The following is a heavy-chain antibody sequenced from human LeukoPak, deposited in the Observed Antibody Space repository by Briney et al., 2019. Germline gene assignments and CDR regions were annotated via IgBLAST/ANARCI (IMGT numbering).Heavy chain of an antibody. V-gene: IGHV4-34*01. CDR1: GGSFSGYY. CDR2: INHSGST. D-gene: IGHD6-13*01. CDR3: ARDGGSIAAAGTVGWFDP. Sequence: SETLSLTCAVYGGSFSGYYWSWIRQPPGKGLEWIGEINHSGSTNYNPSLKSRVTISVDTSKNQFSLKLSSVTAADTAVYYCARDGGSIAAAGTVGWFDPWGQGTLVTVSS. J-gene: IGHJ5*02.